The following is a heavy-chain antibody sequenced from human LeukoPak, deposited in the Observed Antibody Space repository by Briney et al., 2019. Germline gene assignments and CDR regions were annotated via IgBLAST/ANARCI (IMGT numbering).Heavy chain of an antibody. Sequence: ASVKVSFKASGYTFTSYGISWVRQAPGQGLEWMGWISAYNGNTNYAQKLQGRVTMTTDTSTSTAYMELRSLRSDDTAVYYCASSDYAAYYYGMDVWGQGTTVTASS. V-gene: IGHV1-18*04. CDR3: ASSDYAAYYYGMDV. CDR2: ISAYNGNT. J-gene: IGHJ6*02. CDR1: GYTFTSYG. D-gene: IGHD4-17*01.